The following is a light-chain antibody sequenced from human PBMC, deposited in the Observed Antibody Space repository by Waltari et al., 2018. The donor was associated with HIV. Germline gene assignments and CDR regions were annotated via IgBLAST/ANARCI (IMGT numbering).Light chain of an antibody. Sequence: QSALTQPASVSGSPGQSITISCTGTGSDVGGYNYVSWYQQHPGKAPKLVIYEFSNRPSGISNRFSGSKSGNTASLTISGLQAEDEADYYCSSYTSSSTFVLFGGGTKLTV. CDR1: GSDVGGYNY. CDR2: EFS. V-gene: IGLV2-14*01. CDR3: SSYTSSSTFVL. J-gene: IGLJ2*01.